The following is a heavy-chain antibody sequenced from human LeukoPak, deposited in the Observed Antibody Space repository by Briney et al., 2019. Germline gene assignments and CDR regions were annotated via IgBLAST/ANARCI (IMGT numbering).Heavy chain of an antibody. D-gene: IGHD3-16*01. V-gene: IGHV4-61*01. Sequence: SETLSLTCSVSGYSISSGYYWSWIRQPPGKGLEWIGYIYYSGSTNYNPSLKSRVTISVDTSKNQFSLKLSSVTAADTAVYYCARVGYYYYYMDVWGKGTTVTISS. CDR2: IYYSGST. CDR1: GYSISSGYY. J-gene: IGHJ6*03. CDR3: ARVGYYYYYMDV.